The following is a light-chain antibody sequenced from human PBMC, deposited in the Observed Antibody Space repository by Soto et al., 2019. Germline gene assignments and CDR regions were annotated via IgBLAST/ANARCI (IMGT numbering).Light chain of an antibody. Sequence: EIVLTQSPGTLSLSPGERATLSCRASQSVRSSYLARYQQKPGQAPRLLIYGASNRATGIPDRFSGSGSGTDFTLTISRLEPEDFAMYYCQQYSNSPLTFGGGTKVEIK. V-gene: IGKV3-20*01. J-gene: IGKJ4*01. CDR3: QQYSNSPLT. CDR1: QSVRSSY. CDR2: GAS.